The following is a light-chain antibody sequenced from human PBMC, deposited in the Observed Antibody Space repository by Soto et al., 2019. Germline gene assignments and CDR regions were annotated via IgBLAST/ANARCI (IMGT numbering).Light chain of an antibody. CDR3: SSYTSSSTPLGV. J-gene: IGLJ1*01. Sequence: QSALTQPASVSGSPGQSITISCTGTSGDVGGYNYVSWYQQHPGKAPKLMIYDVSNRPSGVSNRFSGSKSGNTASLTISGLQAEDEADYYCSSYTSSSTPLGVFGTGTKLTVL. V-gene: IGLV2-14*01. CDR2: DVS. CDR1: SGDVGGYNY.